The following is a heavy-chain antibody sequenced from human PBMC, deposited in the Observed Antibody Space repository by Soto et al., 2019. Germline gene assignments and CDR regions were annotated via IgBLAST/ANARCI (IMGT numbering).Heavy chain of an antibody. CDR2: IKQDGSEK. D-gene: IGHD5-18*01. V-gene: IGHV3-7*03. CDR1: GFTFSSYW. Sequence: EVQLVESGGGLVQPGGSLRLSCAASGFTFSSYWMSWVRQAPGKGLEWVANIKQDGSEKYYVDSVKGRFTISRDNAQTSLYLQMNSLRAEDTAVYYCAREPSGYSYGYPYFDYWRQGTLVTVSS. CDR3: AREPSGYSYGYPYFDY. J-gene: IGHJ4*02.